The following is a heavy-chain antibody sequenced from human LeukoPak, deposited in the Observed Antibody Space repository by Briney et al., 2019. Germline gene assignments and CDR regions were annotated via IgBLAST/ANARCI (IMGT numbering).Heavy chain of an antibody. J-gene: IGHJ4*02. CDR1: GGTFSSYA. Sequence: SVKVSCKASGGTFSSYAISWVRQAPGQGLEWMGGIIPIFGTANYAQKFQGRVTITADKSTSTAYMELSSLRSEDTAVYYCAKGGAMIVGLPFDYWGQGTLVTVTS. V-gene: IGHV1-69*06. CDR2: IIPIFGTA. CDR3: AKGGAMIVGLPFDY. D-gene: IGHD3-22*01.